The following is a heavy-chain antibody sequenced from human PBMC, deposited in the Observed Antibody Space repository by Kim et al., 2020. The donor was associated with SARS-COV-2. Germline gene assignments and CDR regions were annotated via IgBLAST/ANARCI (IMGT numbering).Heavy chain of an antibody. V-gene: IGHV3-7*01. CDR1: GFTFSSYW. D-gene: IGHD3-22*01. Sequence: GGSLRLSCAASGFTFSSYWMSWVRQAPGKGLEWVANIKQDGSEKYYVDSVKGRFTISRDNDKNSLYLQMNSLRAEDTAVYYCATRGYYDSSGYYSLRNYYYYGMDVWGQGTTVTVSS. CDR2: IKQDGSEK. J-gene: IGHJ6*02. CDR3: ATRGYYDSSGYYSLRNYYYYGMDV.